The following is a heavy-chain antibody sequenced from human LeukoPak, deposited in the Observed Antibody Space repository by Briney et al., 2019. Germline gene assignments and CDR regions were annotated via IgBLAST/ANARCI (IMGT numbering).Heavy chain of an antibody. CDR2: INHSGST. D-gene: IGHD2-2*01. V-gene: IGHV4-34*01. CDR1: GGSFSGYY. J-gene: IGHJ6*02. CDR3: AREAIVSVVVPAAVPRDV. Sequence: PSETLSLTCAVYGGSFSGYYWSWIRQPPGKGLEWIGEINHSGSTNYNPSLKSRVTISVDTSKNQFSLKLSSVTAADTAVYYCAREAIVSVVVPAAVPRDVWGQGTTVTVSS.